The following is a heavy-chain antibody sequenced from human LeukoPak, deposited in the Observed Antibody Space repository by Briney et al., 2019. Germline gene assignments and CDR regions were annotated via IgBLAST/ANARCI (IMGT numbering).Heavy chain of an antibody. V-gene: IGHV3-21*04. J-gene: IGHJ5*02. CDR2: ISSSTTYI. D-gene: IGHD4-17*01. CDR3: AKAAYGDYVNWFDP. CDR1: EITFSNYN. Sequence: GGSLRLSCTASEITFSNYNMNWVRQTPGKGLEWVSSISSSTTYIYYADSVKGRFTISRDSAKNSLYLQMNSLRAEDTALYYCAKAAYGDYVNWFDPWGQGTQVTVSS.